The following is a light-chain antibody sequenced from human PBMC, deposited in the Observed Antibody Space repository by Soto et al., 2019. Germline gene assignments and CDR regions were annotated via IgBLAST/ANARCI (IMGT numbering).Light chain of an antibody. CDR2: GAS. CDR3: QQYGSSPPWT. Sequence: EVGLSQSPCSLSLSTGERATLSCRASQSVSSKYLGWYQQKPGQAPRLLIYGASSRANGIPDRFSGSGSGTDFTLTISRLEPEDFAVYYCQQYGSSPPWTFGQGTKVAIK. V-gene: IGKV3-20*01. CDR1: QSVSSKY. J-gene: IGKJ1*01.